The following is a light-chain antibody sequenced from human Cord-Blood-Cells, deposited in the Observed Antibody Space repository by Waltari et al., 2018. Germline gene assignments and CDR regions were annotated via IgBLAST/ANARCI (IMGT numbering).Light chain of an antibody. J-gene: IGLJ2*01. Sequence: QSVLTQPPSVSGAPGQRVTISCTGSSSNIGAGYDVPWYQQLPGTAPKLLIHGNSNRPSGVPDRFSGSKSGTSASLAITGLQAGDEADYYCQSYDSSLSGYVVFGGGTKLTVL. CDR3: QSYDSSLSGYVV. V-gene: IGLV1-40*01. CDR1: SSNIGAGYD. CDR2: GNS.